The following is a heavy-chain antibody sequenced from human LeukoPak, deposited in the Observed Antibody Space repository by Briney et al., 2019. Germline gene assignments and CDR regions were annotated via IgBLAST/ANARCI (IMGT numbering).Heavy chain of an antibody. D-gene: IGHD1-14*01. Sequence: GGSLRLSCAASGFTFSSYWMHWIRQVPGKGLVWVSRINAGGSSTTYADSVKGRFTISRDNAKNTLYLQMDSLRADDTGVYYCGRSNQADDYWGQGTLVTVSS. CDR3: GRSNQADDY. J-gene: IGHJ4*02. CDR1: GFTFSSYW. V-gene: IGHV3-74*01. CDR2: INAGGSST.